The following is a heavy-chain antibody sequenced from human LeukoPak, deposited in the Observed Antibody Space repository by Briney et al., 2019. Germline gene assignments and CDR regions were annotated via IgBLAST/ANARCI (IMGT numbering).Heavy chain of an antibody. V-gene: IGHV1-69*13. CDR2: IIPIFGTA. CDR3: ARAPHWEQDIVVVPAALYYYYGMDV. CDR1: GGTFSSYA. Sequence: ASVKVSCKASGGTFSSYAISWVRQAPGQGLEWMGGIIPIFGTANYAQKFQGRVTITADESTSTAYMELSSLRSEDTAVYYCARAPHWEQDIVVVPAALYYYYGMDVWGQGTTVTVSS. D-gene: IGHD2-2*01. J-gene: IGHJ6*02.